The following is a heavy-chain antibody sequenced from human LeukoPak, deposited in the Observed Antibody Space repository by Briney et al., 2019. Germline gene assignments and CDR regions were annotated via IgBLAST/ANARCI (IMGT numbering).Heavy chain of an antibody. V-gene: IGHV3-23*01. D-gene: IGHD6-19*01. CDR3: AKSGWYGEFDY. CDR2: ISGSGGST. CDR1: GGTFSSYA. Sequence: GASVKVSCKASGGTFSSYAMSWVRQAPGKGLEWVSAISGSGGSTYYADSVKGRFTISRDNSKNTLYLQMNSLRAEDTAVYYCAKSGWYGEFDYWGQGTLVTVSS. J-gene: IGHJ4*02.